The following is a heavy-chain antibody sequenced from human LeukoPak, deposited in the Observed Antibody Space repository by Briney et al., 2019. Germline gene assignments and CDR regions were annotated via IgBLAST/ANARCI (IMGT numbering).Heavy chain of an antibody. V-gene: IGHV6-1*01. CDR2: TYYRSKWYN. CDR3: ARAIAVAGSLTYCFDH. J-gene: IGHJ4*02. CDR1: GDSVSSNSAA. Sequence: TLSLTCVISGDSVSSNSAAWNWIRQSPSRGLEWLGTTYYRSKWYNNYAVSVKGRITINPDTPKNQFSLQLNSVTPEDTAVYYCARAIAVAGSLTYCFDHWGQGTLVTVSS. D-gene: IGHD6-19*01.